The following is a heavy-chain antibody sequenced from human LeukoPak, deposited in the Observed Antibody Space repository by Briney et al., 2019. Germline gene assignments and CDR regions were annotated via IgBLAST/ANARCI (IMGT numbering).Heavy chain of an antibody. V-gene: IGHV3-33*01. J-gene: IGHJ5*02. D-gene: IGHD6-19*01. CDR3: ARDYDSSGWCIWFDP. CDR2: IWYDGSNK. Sequence: GGSLRLSCAASGFIFSSYGMPWVRQAPGKGLEWVAVIWYDGSNKYYADSVKGRFTISRDNSKNTLYLQMNSLRAEDTAVYYCARDYDSSGWCIWFDPWGQGTLVTVSS. CDR1: GFIFSSYG.